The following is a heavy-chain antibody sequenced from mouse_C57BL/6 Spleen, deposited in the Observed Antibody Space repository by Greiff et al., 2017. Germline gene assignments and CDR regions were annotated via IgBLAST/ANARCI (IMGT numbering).Heavy chain of an antibody. V-gene: IGHV5-4*03. J-gene: IGHJ1*03. CDR1: GFTFSSYA. CDR2: ISDGGSYT. CDR3: ASSWYFDV. Sequence: EVKLVESGGGLVKPGGSLKLSCAASGFTFSSYAMSWVRQTPEKRLEWVATISDGGSYTYYPDNVKGRFTISRDNAKNNLYLQMSHLKSEDTAMYYCASSWYFDVWGTGTTVTVSS.